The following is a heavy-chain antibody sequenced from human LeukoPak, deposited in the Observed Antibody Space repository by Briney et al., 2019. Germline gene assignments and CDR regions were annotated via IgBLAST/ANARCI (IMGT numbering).Heavy chain of an antibody. V-gene: IGHV4-59*01. CDR2: IYYSGST. Sequence: SETLSLTCTVSGGSISSYYWSWIRQPPGKGLEWIGYIYYSGSTNYNPSLKSRVTISVDTSKNQFSLKLSSVTAADAAVYYRARDKGYYYDSSGPGAFDIWGQGTMVTVSS. D-gene: IGHD3-22*01. CDR3: ARDKGYYYDSSGPGAFDI. J-gene: IGHJ3*02. CDR1: GGSISSYY.